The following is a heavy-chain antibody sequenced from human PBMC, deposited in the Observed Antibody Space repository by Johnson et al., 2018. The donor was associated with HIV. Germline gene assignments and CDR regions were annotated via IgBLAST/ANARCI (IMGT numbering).Heavy chain of an antibody. CDR3: ARDKNNRIAAAALAAFDI. D-gene: IGHD6-13*01. V-gene: IGHV3-30*04. Sequence: QVQLVESGGGVVQPERSLRLSCAASGFTFSSYAMHWVRQAPGKGLEWVACISYDGSNKHYAGSVKGRFTISRDNSKNTLYLQMNSLRAEDTAVYYCARDKNNRIAAAALAAFDIWGQGTMVTVSS. CDR1: GFTFSSYA. J-gene: IGHJ3*02. CDR2: ISYDGSNK.